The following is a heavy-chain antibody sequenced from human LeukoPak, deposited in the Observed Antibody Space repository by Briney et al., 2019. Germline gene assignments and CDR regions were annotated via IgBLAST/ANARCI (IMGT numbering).Heavy chain of an antibody. D-gene: IGHD3-3*01. CDR1: GFTFSSYG. J-gene: IGHJ4*02. CDR3: ARDGLSYDFWSGYYHRQIFDY. CDR2: ISGSGGST. Sequence: GGSLRLSCAASGFTFSSYGMSWVRQAPGKGLEWVSAISGSGGSTYYADSVKGRFTISRDNSKNTLYLQMNSLRAEDTAVYYCARDGLSYDFWSGYYHRQIFDYWGQGTLVTVSS. V-gene: IGHV3-23*01.